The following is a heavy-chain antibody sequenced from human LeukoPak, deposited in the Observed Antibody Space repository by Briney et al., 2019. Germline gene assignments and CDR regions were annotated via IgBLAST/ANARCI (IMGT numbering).Heavy chain of an antibody. Sequence: SETLSLTCTVSGGSISSGGYYWSWIRQHPGKGLEWIGYIYYSGSTYYNPSLKSRVTISVGTSKNQFSLKLSSVTAADTAVYYCARENGPFFDYWGQGTLVTVSS. CDR3: ARENGPFFDY. J-gene: IGHJ4*02. V-gene: IGHV4-31*03. CDR2: IYYSGST. CDR1: GGSISSGGYY.